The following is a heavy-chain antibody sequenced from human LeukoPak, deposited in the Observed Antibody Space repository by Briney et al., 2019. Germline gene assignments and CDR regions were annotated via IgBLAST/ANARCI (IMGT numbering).Heavy chain of an antibody. V-gene: IGHV3-23*01. D-gene: IGHD6-19*01. CDR1: GFTFSSYA. CDR2: ISGSGGST. Sequence: GGSLRLSCAASGFTFSSYAMSWVRQAPGKGLEWVSAISGSGGSTYYADSVKGRFAISRDNSKNTLYLQMNSLRAEDTAVYYCAKGTTIAVADDGLDVWGQGTTVTVSS. CDR3: AKGTTIAVADDGLDV. J-gene: IGHJ6*02.